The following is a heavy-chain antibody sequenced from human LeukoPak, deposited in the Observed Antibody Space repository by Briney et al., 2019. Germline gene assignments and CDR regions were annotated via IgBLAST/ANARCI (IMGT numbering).Heavy chain of an antibody. J-gene: IGHJ4*02. CDR3: ASPSHCSSTSCLEFDY. Sequence: ASVKVSCKASGYTFTSYGISWVRQAPGQGLEWMGWISAYNGNTNYAQKLQGRVTMTTDTSTSTAYMELRSLRSDDTAVYYCASPSHCSSTSCLEFDYWGQGTLVTVS. D-gene: IGHD2-2*01. CDR2: ISAYNGNT. CDR1: GYTFTSYG. V-gene: IGHV1-18*01.